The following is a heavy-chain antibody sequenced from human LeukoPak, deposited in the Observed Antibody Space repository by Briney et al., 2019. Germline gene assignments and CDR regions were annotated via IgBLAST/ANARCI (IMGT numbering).Heavy chain of an antibody. Sequence: GASVKVSCKVSGYTLTELSMHWVRQAPGKGLEWMGGFDPEDGETIYAQKFQGRVTMTVDTPTDTAYMELSSLRSEDTAVYYCATSQYYDLTLDVWGKGTTVTISS. CDR2: FDPEDGET. D-gene: IGHD3-3*01. CDR1: GYTLTELS. V-gene: IGHV1-24*01. J-gene: IGHJ6*04. CDR3: ATSQYYDLTLDV.